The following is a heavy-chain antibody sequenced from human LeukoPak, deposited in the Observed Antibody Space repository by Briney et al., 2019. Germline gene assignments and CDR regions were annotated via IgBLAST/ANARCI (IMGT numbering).Heavy chain of an antibody. J-gene: IGHJ4*02. D-gene: IGHD6-13*01. CDR3: ASDRDSSTWSYY. CDR2: IDSGGSGGST. V-gene: IGHV3-53*01. Sequence: QPGGSLRLSCAASGLSVSAYYMSWVRQAPGKGLEWVSVIDSGGSGGSTYYADSVKGRFTISRDNSKNTLFLQMNSLRAEDTAVYYCASDRDSSTWSYYWRQGTLVTVSS. CDR1: GLSVSAYY.